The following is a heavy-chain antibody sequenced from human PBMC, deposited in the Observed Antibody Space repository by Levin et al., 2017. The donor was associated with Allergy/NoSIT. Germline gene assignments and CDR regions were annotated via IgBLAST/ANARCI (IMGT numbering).Heavy chain of an antibody. CDR2: INDSGGT. J-gene: IGHJ6*03. Sequence: SETLSLTCAVYGGSFSGYYWTWIRQSPGRGLEWVGEINDSGGTNYNPSLKRRVSMSVHTSKNQFSLRLTSVTAADTAVYYCARTRYYGSEPVPPRGYWCIDVWGTGTRVTVSS. CDR3: ARTRYYGSEPVPPRGYWCIDV. V-gene: IGHV4-34*01. D-gene: IGHD3-10*01. CDR1: GGSFSGYY.